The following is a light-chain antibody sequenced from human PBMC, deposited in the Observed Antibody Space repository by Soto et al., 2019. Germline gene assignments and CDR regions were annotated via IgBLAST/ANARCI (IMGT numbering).Light chain of an antibody. CDR2: DVS. CDR3: CIYTGTSGV. Sequence: QSALTQPASVSGSPGQSITISCTGTFSDINTYNFVSWFRQHPGKAPKLMIYDVSSRPSGVSDRFSGSKSGKTASLTISGLQAEDEADYYCCIYTGTSGVFGGGTKVTVL. V-gene: IGLV2-14*01. J-gene: IGLJ3*02. CDR1: FSDINTYNF.